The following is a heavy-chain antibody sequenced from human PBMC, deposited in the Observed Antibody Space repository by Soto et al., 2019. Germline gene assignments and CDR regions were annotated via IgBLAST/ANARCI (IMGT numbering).Heavy chain of an antibody. V-gene: IGHV4-59*01. CDR2: IFYSGST. CDR1: GDSIRSYY. Sequence: SETLSFTCTVSGDSIRSYYWTWLRQPQGKGLEWIGYIFYSGSTRYNPPLKSRVTISVDMSKNQFSLKLSSVIAADTAVYYCARAYGGFDNGLDVWGQGTAVTVSS. J-gene: IGHJ6*02. CDR3: ARAYGGFDNGLDV. D-gene: IGHD5-12*01.